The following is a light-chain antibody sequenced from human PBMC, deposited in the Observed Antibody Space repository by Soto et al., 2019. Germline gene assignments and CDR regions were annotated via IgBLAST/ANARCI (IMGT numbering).Light chain of an antibody. J-gene: IGKJ5*01. CDR2: AAS. CDR3: QQLNSYPIT. CDR1: QGISSY. Sequence: DIQLTPSPSFLSASVGDRVTITCRASQGISSYLAWYQQKPGKAPKLLIYAASTLQSGVPSRFSGRGSGTEFTLTISSLQPEDFATYYCQQLNSYPITFGQGTRLEIK. V-gene: IGKV1-9*01.